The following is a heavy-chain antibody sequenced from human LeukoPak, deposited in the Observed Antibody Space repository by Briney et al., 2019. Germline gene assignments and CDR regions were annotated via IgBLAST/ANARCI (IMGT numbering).Heavy chain of an antibody. Sequence: GGSLRLSCAASGFTFTSYAMSWVRQAPGKGLEWVSSVSGSGDGTYYADSVKGRFTISRDNSKKTLDLHMDSLRAEDTAVYYCVKERLGGNYGDYAVDYWGQGTMVTVSS. D-gene: IGHD4-17*01. J-gene: IGHJ4*02. CDR1: GFTFTSYA. V-gene: IGHV3-23*01. CDR2: VSGSGDGT. CDR3: VKERLGGNYGDYAVDY.